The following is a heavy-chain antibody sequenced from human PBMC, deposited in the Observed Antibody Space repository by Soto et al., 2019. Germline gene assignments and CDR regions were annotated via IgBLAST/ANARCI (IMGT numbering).Heavy chain of an antibody. J-gene: IGHJ4*02. CDR2: INEDGSEK. D-gene: IGHD3-10*01. V-gene: IGHV3-7*01. Sequence: AGGSLRLSCAASGFTFSNYWLNWVRQAPGKGLEWVANINEDGSEKSYADSVKGRFTISRDNSKNTLYLQINSLRADDTAVYYCARNQGYYGSGRSSFDYWGQGTLVTVSS. CDR3: ARNQGYYGSGRSSFDY. CDR1: GFTFSNYW.